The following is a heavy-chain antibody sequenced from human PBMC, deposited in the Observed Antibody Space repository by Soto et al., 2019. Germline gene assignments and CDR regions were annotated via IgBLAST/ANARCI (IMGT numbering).Heavy chain of an antibody. CDR1: GFPFSSYA. V-gene: IGHV3-30-3*01. CDR2: ISYDGSNK. J-gene: IGHJ4*02. Sequence: GGSLRLSCAASGFPFSSYAMRWVRQAPGKGLEWVAVISYDGSNKYYADSVKGRFTISRDNAKNTLYLQMNSLRAEDTAVYYCAKDPSYDSSGYYYEEHYCDYWGQGTLVTVSS. D-gene: IGHD3-22*01. CDR3: AKDPSYDSSGYYYEEHYCDY.